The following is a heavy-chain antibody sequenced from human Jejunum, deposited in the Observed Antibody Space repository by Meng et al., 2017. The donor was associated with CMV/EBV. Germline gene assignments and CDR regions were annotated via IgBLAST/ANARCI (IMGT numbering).Heavy chain of an antibody. Sequence: VQLVDSGGGLVKPGGSRSLSCIVSGFTFSSYNGNWVRQAPGKGLEWVSSISSSSRYINYADSVKGRFTISRDNAKNSLYLQMNSLRVEDTAIYYCARDIDHWGQGTLVTVSS. J-gene: IGHJ5*02. CDR3: ARDIDH. CDR1: GFTFSSYN. CDR2: ISSSSRYI. V-gene: IGHV3-21*01.